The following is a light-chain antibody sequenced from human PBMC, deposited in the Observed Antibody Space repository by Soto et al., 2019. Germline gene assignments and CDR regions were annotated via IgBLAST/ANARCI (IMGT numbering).Light chain of an antibody. CDR1: NSDFDDYHY. V-gene: IGLV2-11*01. CDR2: DVT. J-gene: IGLJ1*01. CDR3: CSYAGIYV. Sequence: QSALTQPRSVSGSPGQSVTISCTGTNSDFDDYHYVSWYQQHPGKAPKLMIYDVTKRPSGVPDRFSGSKSDNTASLTISGLQAEDEADYYCCSYAGIYVFGTGTKLTVL.